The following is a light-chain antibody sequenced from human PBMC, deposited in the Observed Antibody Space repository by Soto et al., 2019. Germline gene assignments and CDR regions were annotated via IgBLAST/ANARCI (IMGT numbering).Light chain of an antibody. CDR3: QQYNNWPRT. V-gene: IGKV3-15*01. J-gene: IGKJ1*01. Sequence: DIVMTQSPASLSVAPGERATLSCRASQSISTNLAWYQQKPGQAPRLLIYGASTRATGIPARFSGSGSGTAFTLTISSLQSEDFAVYYCQQYNNWPRTFGQGTKVDIK. CDR1: QSISTN. CDR2: GAS.